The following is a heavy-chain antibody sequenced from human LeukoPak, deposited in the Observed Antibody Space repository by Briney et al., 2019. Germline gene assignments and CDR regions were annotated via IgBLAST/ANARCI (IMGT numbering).Heavy chain of an antibody. J-gene: IGHJ4*02. D-gene: IGHD6-19*01. CDR1: EFTFSTYW. V-gene: IGHV3-7*01. Sequence: GGSLRLSCVASEFTFSTYWMSWVRQAPGKGLEWVANINQDGSDKYYVDSVKGRPTISRDNAKKSLYLQMNSLRAEDTAVYYCARVLEQWLVAFDYWGQGTLVTVSS. CDR2: INQDGSDK. CDR3: ARVLEQWLVAFDY.